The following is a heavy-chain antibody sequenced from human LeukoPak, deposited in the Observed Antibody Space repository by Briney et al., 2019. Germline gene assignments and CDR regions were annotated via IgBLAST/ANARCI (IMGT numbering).Heavy chain of an antibody. CDR2: INWNGGST. D-gene: IGHD2-2*03. CDR1: GFTFDNYG. J-gene: IGHJ4*02. V-gene: IGHV3-20*04. CDR3: ARVISWMYYFDY. Sequence: GGSLRLSCAASGFTFDNYGLSWVRQAPGKGLEWVSGINWNGGSTGHADSVKGRFTISRDNAKNSLYLQMNSLRAEDTAVYYCARVISWMYYFDYWGQGTLVTVSS.